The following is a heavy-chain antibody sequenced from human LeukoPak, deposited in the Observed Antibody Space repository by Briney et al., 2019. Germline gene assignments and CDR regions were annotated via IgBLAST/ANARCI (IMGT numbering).Heavy chain of an antibody. V-gene: IGHV1-46*01. D-gene: IGHD3-22*01. CDR2: INPSGGST. CDR3: ASDPSYDSSGYYLGY. CDR1: GYTFTSYY. J-gene: IGHJ4*02. Sequence: ASVTVSCKASGYTFTSYYMHWVRQAPGQGLEWMGIINPSGGSTSYAQKFQGRVTMTRDTSTSTVYMELSSLRSEDTAVYYCASDPSYDSSGYYLGYWGQGTLVTVSS.